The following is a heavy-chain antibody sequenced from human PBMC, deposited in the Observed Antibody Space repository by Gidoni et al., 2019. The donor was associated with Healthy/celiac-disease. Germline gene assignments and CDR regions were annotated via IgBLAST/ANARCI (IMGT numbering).Heavy chain of an antibody. D-gene: IGHD3-9*01. CDR1: GSTFDDYA. CDR2: ISWNSGSI. Sequence: EVQLVESGGGLVQPGRSLRLSCAASGSTFDDYAMHWVRQAPGKGLEWVSGISWNSGSIGYADSVKGRFTISRDNAKNSLYLQMNSLRAEDTALYYCAKDTYYDILTGPYYFDYWGQGTLVTVSS. J-gene: IGHJ4*02. CDR3: AKDTYYDILTGPYYFDY. V-gene: IGHV3-9*01.